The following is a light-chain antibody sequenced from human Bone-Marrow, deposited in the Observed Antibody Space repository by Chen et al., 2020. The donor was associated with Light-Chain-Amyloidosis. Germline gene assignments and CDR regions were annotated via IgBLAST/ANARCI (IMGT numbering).Light chain of an antibody. CDR2: WAS. CDR3: QQCYGSPLT. CDR1: QSLASKNKNY. V-gene: IGKV4-1*01. Sequence: DIAMSQSPDYLALSLGERTTINCKSSQSLASKNKNYLVWYQQKPGQPPKLLISWASTRESGVPDRFSGSGSGTDFTLTISSLQAEDVAVYYCQQCYGSPLTFGGGTKVEIK. J-gene: IGKJ4*01.